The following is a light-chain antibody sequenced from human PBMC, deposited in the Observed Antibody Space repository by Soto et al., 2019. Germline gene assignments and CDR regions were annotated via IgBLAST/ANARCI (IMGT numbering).Light chain of an antibody. J-gene: IGKJ1*01. Sequence: EIVLTQSPGTLSLSPGERATLSCRASHRVSSNYLAWYQQRPGQAPRLLIYAASSRATGIPDRFSGSGSGTDFSLTSSRLEPGDFAVYYWQQYGRSPWTFGQGTRVEIK. CDR1: HRVSSNY. CDR2: AAS. CDR3: QQYGRSPWT. V-gene: IGKV3-20*01.